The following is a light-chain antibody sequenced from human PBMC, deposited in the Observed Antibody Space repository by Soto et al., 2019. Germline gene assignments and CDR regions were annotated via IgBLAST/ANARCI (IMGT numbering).Light chain of an antibody. CDR1: QDISSW. V-gene: IGKV1D-12*01. CDR3: QQANSFPPIM. J-gene: IGKJ5*01. Sequence: DIQMTQSPSSVSASIGDTVTITCRASQDISSWLAWYQQKPGKAPKLLIYAASNLQSGVPSRFSGSVSGTEFTLTISSLQPEDFAAYYCQQANSFPPIMFGQGTRLEVK. CDR2: AAS.